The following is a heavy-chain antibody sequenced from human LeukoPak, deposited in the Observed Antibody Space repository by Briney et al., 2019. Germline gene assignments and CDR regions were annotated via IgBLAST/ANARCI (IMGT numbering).Heavy chain of an antibody. CDR1: GFTFTRNA. D-gene: IGHD2-2*01. CDR2: IDGSGGTT. CDR3: AKAHCSSTSCSRADN. Sequence: GGSPRLSCAASGFTFTRNAMAWVRQAPGKGLEWVSAIDGSGGTTFYADSVKGRVTISRVQSTNTVYLQMNSLRADDTAVYYCAKAHCSSTSCSRADNWGQGTLVTVSS. J-gene: IGHJ4*02. V-gene: IGHV3-23*01.